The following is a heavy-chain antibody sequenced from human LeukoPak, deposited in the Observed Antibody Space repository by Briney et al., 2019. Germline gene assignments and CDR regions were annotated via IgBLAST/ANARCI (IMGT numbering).Heavy chain of an antibody. D-gene: IGHD3-10*01. CDR2: INAGNDNT. V-gene: IGHV1-3*01. CDR3: TRGLLWFGELSPPGY. J-gene: IGHJ4*02. Sequence: ASVKVSCKASGYTFTNYAIHWVRQASGQRLEWMGWINAGNDNTKYSQKFQGRVTITRDTSASTVYMELSSLRSEDMAVYYCTRGLLWFGELSPPGYWGQGTLITVSS. CDR1: GYTFTNYA.